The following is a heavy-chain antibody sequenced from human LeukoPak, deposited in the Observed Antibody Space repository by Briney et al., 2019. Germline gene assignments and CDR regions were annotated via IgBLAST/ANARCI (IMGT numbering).Heavy chain of an antibody. CDR1: GFTFSSYY. Sequence: PGGSLRLSCEASGFTFSSYYMIWVRQAPGKGLEWVSVISVSGDWTYYADSVKGRFTISRDNSKNTLYLQMNSLRAEDTAVYYCARQRIDSSGLDYWGQGTLVTVSS. CDR2: ISVSGDWT. J-gene: IGHJ4*02. CDR3: ARQRIDSSGLDY. D-gene: IGHD3-22*01. V-gene: IGHV3-23*01.